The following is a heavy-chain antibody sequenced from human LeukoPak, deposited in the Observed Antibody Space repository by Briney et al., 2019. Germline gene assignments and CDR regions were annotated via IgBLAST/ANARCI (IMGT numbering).Heavy chain of an antibody. CDR1: GYTFTSYG. V-gene: IGHV1-18*01. D-gene: IGHD3-22*01. CDR3: ARAYYYDSSGYFSPNFDY. J-gene: IGHJ4*02. CDR2: ISAYSGNT. Sequence: GASVKVSCKASGYTFTSYGISWVRQAPGQGLEWMGWISAYSGNTNYAQKLQGRVTMTTDTSTSTAYMELRSLRSDDTAVYYCARAYYYDSSGYFSPNFDYWAQGTLVSVS.